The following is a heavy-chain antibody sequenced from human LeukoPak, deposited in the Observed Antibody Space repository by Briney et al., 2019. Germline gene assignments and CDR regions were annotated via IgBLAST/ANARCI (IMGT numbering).Heavy chain of an antibody. D-gene: IGHD1-26*01. V-gene: IGHV4-59*01. CDR3: ATSGSYGRGDN. CDR1: GGSISSYY. Sequence: PSETLSLTCTVSGGSISSYYWSWFRKPPGKGLEWIGYIYYSGSTNYNPSLKSRVTISVDTSKNQFSLKLSSVTAADTAVYYCATSGSYGRGDNSGQGNPVTVSS. J-gene: IGHJ4*02. CDR2: IYYSGST.